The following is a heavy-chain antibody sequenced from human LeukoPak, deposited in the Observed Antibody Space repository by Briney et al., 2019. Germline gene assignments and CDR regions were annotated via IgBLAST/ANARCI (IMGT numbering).Heavy chain of an antibody. CDR1: GFTFSDHW. CDR3: TRDRSRAVDD. D-gene: IGHD6-25*01. Sequence: GGSLRLSCAAAGFTFSDHWMSWVRQAPGKGLEWVANINQGGSDKYYVDSVKGRFTISRDNANNLLYLQMNSLRGEDTAVYYCTRDRSRAVDDWGQGTLVTVSS. J-gene: IGHJ4*02. V-gene: IGHV3-7*01. CDR2: INQGGSDK.